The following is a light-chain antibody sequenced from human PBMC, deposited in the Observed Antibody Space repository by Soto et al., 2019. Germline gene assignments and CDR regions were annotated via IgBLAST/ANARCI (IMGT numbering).Light chain of an antibody. Sequence: DIQMTQSPSTLSASVGDRVTITCRASQRISSWLAWYQQKPGKAPKLLIYKASSLESGVPSRFSGSRSGTAFTLTISSLQPDDFAAYYCQQYNSYSRYSFGQGSKLEIK. CDR1: QRISSW. CDR3: QQYNSYSRYS. V-gene: IGKV1-5*03. J-gene: IGKJ2*03. CDR2: KAS.